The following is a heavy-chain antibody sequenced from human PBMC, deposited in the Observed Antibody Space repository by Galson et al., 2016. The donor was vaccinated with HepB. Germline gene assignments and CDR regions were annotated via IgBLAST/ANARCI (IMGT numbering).Heavy chain of an antibody. D-gene: IGHD3-10*01. V-gene: IGHV3-53*01. CDR1: GFNVSRNY. CDR3: ANQNYNSGADY. CDR2: IYSGGDT. J-gene: IGHJ4*02. Sequence: SLRLSCAGSGFNVSRNYLTWVRQAPGKGLEWVSLIYSGGDTYYADSVKGRFTLFRDNSKNTLFLQMNSLRDEGTAMYYCANQNYNSGADYWGQGTLVTGSS.